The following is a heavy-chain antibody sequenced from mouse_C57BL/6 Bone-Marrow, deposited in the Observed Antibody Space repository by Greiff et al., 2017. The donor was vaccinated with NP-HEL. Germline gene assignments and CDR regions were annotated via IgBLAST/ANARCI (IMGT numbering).Heavy chain of an antibody. CDR3: ARSGDYGGDYYAMDY. CDR1: GYTFTDYY. CDR2: IFPGSGST. J-gene: IGHJ4*01. V-gene: IGHV1-75*01. D-gene: IGHD2-4*01. Sequence: VQRVESGPELVKPGASVKISCKASGYTFTDYYINWVKQRPGQGLEWIGWIFPGSGSTYYNEKFKGKATLTVDKSSSTAYMLLSSLTSEDSAVYFCARSGDYGGDYYAMDYWGQGTSVTVSS.